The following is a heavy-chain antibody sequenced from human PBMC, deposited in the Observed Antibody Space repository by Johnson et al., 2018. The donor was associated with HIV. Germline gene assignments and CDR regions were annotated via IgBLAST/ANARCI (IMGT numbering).Heavy chain of an antibody. J-gene: IGHJ3*02. D-gene: IGHD5-24*01. Sequence: MQLVESGGGLVQPGGSLRLSCAASGFTFSSYDMHWVRQATGKGLEWVSAIGTAGDTYYPGSVKGRFTISRENAKNSLYLQMNSLRAGDTAVYYCARAIGDGYPGMKAFDIWGKGTMVTVSS. CDR2: IGTAGDT. CDR1: GFTFSSYD. V-gene: IGHV3-13*01. CDR3: ARAIGDGYPGMKAFDI.